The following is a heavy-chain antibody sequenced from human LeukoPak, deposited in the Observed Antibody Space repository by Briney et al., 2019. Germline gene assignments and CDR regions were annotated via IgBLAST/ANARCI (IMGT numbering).Heavy chain of an antibody. Sequence: KPGGSLRLSCAASHFTFTNRWMNWVRQAPGKGLEWVGRIASNTDGGTTDYAAPVKGRFTISRDDPKNALYLQMNSLKTEDTALYYCTTRTTTTIYWGQETLVTVSS. CDR3: TTRTTTTIY. J-gene: IGHJ4*02. V-gene: IGHV3-15*07. CDR2: IASNTDGGTT. CDR1: HFTFTNRW. D-gene: IGHD1-7*01.